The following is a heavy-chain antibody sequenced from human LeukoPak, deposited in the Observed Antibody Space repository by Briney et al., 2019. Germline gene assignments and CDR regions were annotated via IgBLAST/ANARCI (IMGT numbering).Heavy chain of an antibody. CDR1: GLTFSSYS. CDR2: ISSSSSYI. CDR3: ARAVLIAAAGGAWFDP. Sequence: GGSLRLSCAASGLTFSSYSMNWVRQAPGRGLEWVASISSSSSYIYYADSVKGRFTISRDNAKNSLYLQMNTLRAEDTAVYYCARAVLIAAAGGAWFDPWGQGTLVTVSS. V-gene: IGHV3-21*01. D-gene: IGHD6-13*01. J-gene: IGHJ5*02.